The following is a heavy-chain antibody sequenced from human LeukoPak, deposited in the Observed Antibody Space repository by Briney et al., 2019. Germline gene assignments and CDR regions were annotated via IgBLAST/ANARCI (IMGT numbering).Heavy chain of an antibody. CDR1: GYTFTSFG. CDR2: ISAYNGNR. V-gene: IGHV1-18*01. J-gene: IGHJ4*02. CDR3: TRDLGVDTTMIFFDY. D-gene: IGHD5-18*01. Sequence: ASVKVSCKASGYTFTSFGISWVRQAPGQGLXWMGWISAYNGNRNYAQKLQGRVTMTTDTSTSTAYMEIRSLRSDDTAVYYCTRDLGVDTTMIFFDYWGQGSLVTVSS.